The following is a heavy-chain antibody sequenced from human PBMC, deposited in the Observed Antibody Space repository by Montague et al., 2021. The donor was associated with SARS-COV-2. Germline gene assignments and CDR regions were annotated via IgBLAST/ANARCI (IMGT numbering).Heavy chain of an antibody. J-gene: IGHJ4*02. CDR2: IWYDGSNE. CDR1: GFIFSSYG. V-gene: IGHV3-33*01. Sequence: SLRLSCAASGFIFSSYGMHWVRQAPRKGLEWVAHIWYDGSNENYVDSVKGRFTISRDNFKNTLYLQMNSLRAEDTAIYYCARGSVGGYYFDYWGQGTLVTVSS. CDR3: ARGSVGGYYFDY. D-gene: IGHD1-26*01.